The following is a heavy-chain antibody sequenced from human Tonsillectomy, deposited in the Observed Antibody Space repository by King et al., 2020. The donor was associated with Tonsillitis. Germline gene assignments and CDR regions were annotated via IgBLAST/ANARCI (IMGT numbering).Heavy chain of an antibody. CDR2: INHSGST. J-gene: IGHJ5*02. D-gene: IGHD3-3*01. CDR1: GGSFSGYY. Sequence: VQLQQWGAGLLKPSETLSLTCAVYGGSFSGYYWSWIRQPPGKGLEWIGEINHSGSTNYNPSLKSRVTISVDTSKNQFSLKPSSVTAADTAVYYCARGRLFVVVSFSSTRTENWFDPWGQGTLVTVSS. V-gene: IGHV4-34*01. CDR3: ARGRLFVVVSFSSTRTENWFDP.